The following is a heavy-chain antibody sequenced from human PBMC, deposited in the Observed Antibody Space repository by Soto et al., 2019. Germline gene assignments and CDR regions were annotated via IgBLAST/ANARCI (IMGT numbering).Heavy chain of an antibody. J-gene: IGHJ4*02. D-gene: IGHD4-17*01. CDR3: AREFYGDLDY. V-gene: IGHV3-66*01. Sequence: GGSMRISCAAGGFAVSSSDMSWVRQAPGKGLEWVSVIYSGGSTYSADSVKGRFTISRDNSKNTLYLQMNSLRAEDTAVYYCAREFYGDLDYWGQGTLVTVSS. CDR2: IYSGGST. CDR1: GFAVSSSD.